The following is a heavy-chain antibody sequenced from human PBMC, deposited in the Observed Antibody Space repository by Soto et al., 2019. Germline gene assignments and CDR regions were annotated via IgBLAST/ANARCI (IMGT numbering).Heavy chain of an antibody. D-gene: IGHD3-22*01. V-gene: IGHV3-33*01. Sequence: PGGSPKTSCASSRFPFRSYGLHRLLQTPGKGLEWVAVIWYDGSNKYYADSVTGRFTISRDNSKNTLCLQMNSLRAEDTAVYYCARDDYDSSGSPVDYWGQGTLVTVSS. J-gene: IGHJ4*02. CDR1: RFPFRSYG. CDR2: IWYDGSNK. CDR3: ARDDYDSSGSPVDY.